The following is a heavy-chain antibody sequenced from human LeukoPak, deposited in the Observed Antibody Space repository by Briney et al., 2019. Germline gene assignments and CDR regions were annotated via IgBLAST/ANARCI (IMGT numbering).Heavy chain of an antibody. CDR2: INPNSGGT. V-gene: IGHV1-2*02. J-gene: IGHJ4*02. D-gene: IGHD1-26*01. CDR3: ARADGGSYLFDY. Sequence: ASVKVSCKASGYTFTGYYVHWVRQAPGQWLERMRWINPNSGGTNYAQKFQGRVTMTRDTSISTAYMELSRLRSDDTAVYYCARADGGSYLFDYWGQGTLVTVSS. CDR1: GYTFTGYY.